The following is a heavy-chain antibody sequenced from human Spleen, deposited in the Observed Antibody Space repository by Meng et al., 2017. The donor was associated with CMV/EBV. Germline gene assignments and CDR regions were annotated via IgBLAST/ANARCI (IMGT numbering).Heavy chain of an antibody. CDR2: IIPILGIA. Sequence: SVKVSCKASGGTFSSYAISWVRQAPGQGLEWMGGIIPILGIANYAQKFQGRVTITADKSTSTAYREMSTLRTEDTAAYYCARNRGTRVGWLMRSYYYYGMDVWGQGTTVTVSS. V-gene: IGHV1-69*10. J-gene: IGHJ6*02. CDR3: ARNRGTRVGWLMRSYYYYGMDV. D-gene: IGHD2-15*01. CDR1: GGTFSSYA.